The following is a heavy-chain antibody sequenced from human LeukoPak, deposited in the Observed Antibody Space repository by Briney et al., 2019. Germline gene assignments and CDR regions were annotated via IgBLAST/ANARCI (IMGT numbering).Heavy chain of an antibody. Sequence: GGSLRLSCAASGFTISSNYVSWVRQAPGKGLEWVSFIYNSGATYYAVSVKGRFTISRDSSTDTLFLQMNTLRAEDTAVYYCARGGGYNLNRPDYFDYWGQGTLVTVSS. CDR3: ARGGGYNLNRPDYFDY. D-gene: IGHD1-20*01. V-gene: IGHV3-53*01. CDR1: GFTISSNY. J-gene: IGHJ4*02. CDR2: IYNSGAT.